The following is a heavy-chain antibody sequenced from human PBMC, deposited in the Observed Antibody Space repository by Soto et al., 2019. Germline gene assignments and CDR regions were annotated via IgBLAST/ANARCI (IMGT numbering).Heavy chain of an antibody. CDR1: GGSISSYY. Sequence: SETLSLTCTVSGGSISSYYWSWIRQPPGKGLEWIGYIYYSGSTNYNPSLKSRVTISVDTSMNQFSLKLSSVTAADTAVYYCARSIVATIHWFDPWGQGTLVTVSS. CDR3: ARSIVATIHWFDP. V-gene: IGHV4-59*01. D-gene: IGHD5-12*01. CDR2: IYYSGST. J-gene: IGHJ5*02.